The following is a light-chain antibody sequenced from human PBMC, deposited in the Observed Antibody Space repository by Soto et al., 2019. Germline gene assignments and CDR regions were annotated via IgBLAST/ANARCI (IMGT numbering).Light chain of an antibody. CDR3: QQYHNWPIT. J-gene: IGKJ5*01. CDR1: QSVSSN. Sequence: EIVMTQSPATMSVSPGESATLSCRASQSVSSNLAWHQQKRGQAPRILMYDASTRATGISARFSGSGSGTEFTLTISSLQSEDFAVYYCQQYHNWPITFGQGTRLEIK. CDR2: DAS. V-gene: IGKV3-15*01.